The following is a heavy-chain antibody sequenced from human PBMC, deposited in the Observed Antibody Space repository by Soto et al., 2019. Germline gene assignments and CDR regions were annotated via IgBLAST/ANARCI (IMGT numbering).Heavy chain of an antibody. CDR1: GGSISSSSYY. J-gene: IGHJ4*02. V-gene: IGHV4-39*01. Sequence: QLQLQESGPGLVKPSETLSLTCTVSGGSISSSSYYWGWIRQPPGKGLEWIGSIYYSGSTYYNPSLKSRVTICVDTSKKQFSLKLSSVTAADTAVYYCARPRTLRYFDWLYRFDYWGQGTLVTVSS. D-gene: IGHD3-9*01. CDR2: IYYSGST. CDR3: ARPRTLRYFDWLYRFDY.